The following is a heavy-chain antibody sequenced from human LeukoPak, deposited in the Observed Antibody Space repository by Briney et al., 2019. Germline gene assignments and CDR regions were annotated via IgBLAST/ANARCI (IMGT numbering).Heavy chain of an antibody. V-gene: IGHV1-18*01. Sequence: ASVTVSCKASGYTFTSYGISWVRQAPGQGLEWMGWISAYNGNTNYAQKLQGRVTMTTDTSTSTAYMELRSLRSDDTAVYYCARDPLTYYYDSSGYYMDYWGQGTLVTVSS. CDR3: ARDPLTYYYDSSGYYMDY. CDR1: GYTFTSYG. J-gene: IGHJ4*02. CDR2: ISAYNGNT. D-gene: IGHD3-22*01.